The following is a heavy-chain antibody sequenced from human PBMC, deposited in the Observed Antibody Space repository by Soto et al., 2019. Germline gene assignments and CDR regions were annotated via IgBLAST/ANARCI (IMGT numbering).Heavy chain of an antibody. J-gene: IGHJ3*02. CDR1: GYTFTTYS. V-gene: IGHV1-3*01. CDR2: INAGNGNT. D-gene: IGHD1-26*01. CDR3: ARKSGTYSAFDI. Sequence: ASVKVSCKASGYTFTTYSMHWVRQAPGQRLEWMGWINAGNGNTKYSQKFQGRVTITRDTSASTAYMEVSSLRSEDTALYYCARKSGTYSAFDIWGQGTMVTVSS.